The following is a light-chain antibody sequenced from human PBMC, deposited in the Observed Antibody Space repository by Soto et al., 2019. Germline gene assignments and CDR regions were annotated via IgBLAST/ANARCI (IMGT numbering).Light chain of an antibody. Sequence: QFVLTQPASIAWTPGQSITISCTGTRSDIGTYNYLSWYQQHPGKAPRLVISDVSNRPSGVSNRFSGSKSGNTASLTITGLQSEDEADYYCMSYTTTSSFVFGSGTNVTVL. CDR1: RSDIGTYNY. V-gene: IGLV2-14*03. CDR2: DVS. CDR3: MSYTTTSSFV. J-gene: IGLJ1*01.